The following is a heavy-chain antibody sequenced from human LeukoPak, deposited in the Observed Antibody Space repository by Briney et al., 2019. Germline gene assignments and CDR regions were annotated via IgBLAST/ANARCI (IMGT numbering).Heavy chain of an antibody. D-gene: IGHD6-13*01. V-gene: IGHV3-9*01. CDR3: AKGREIAAAGSWAFDI. CDR2: ISWNSGSI. Sequence: GRSLRLSCAASGFTFDDYAMHWVRQAPGKGLEWVSGISWNSGSIGYADSVRGRFTISRDNAKNSLYLQMNSLRAEDTALYFCAKGREIAAAGSWAFDIWGQGTMVTVSS. CDR1: GFTFDDYA. J-gene: IGHJ3*02.